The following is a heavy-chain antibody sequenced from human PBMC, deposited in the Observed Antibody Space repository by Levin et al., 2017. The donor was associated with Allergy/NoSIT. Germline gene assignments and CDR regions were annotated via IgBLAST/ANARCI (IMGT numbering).Heavy chain of an antibody. D-gene: IGHD1-26*01. CDR3: AREGGSYYPYYFDY. Sequence: SETLSLTCAVSGYSISSGYYWGWIRQPPGKGLEWIGSIYHSGSTYYNPSLKSRVTISVVTSKNQFSLKLSSVTAADTAVYYCAREGGSYYPYYFDYWGQGTLVTVSS. CDR2: IYHSGST. CDR1: GYSISSGYY. V-gene: IGHV4-38-2*02. J-gene: IGHJ4*02.